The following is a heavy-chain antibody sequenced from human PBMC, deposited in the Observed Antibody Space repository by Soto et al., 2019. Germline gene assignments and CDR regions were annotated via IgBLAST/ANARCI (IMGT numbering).Heavy chain of an antibody. J-gene: IGHJ4*02. CDR2: ITNNSSNI. CDR1: GFTFSSYS. CDR3: AKDEYYYSRSGYYIFDS. D-gene: IGHD3-22*01. Sequence: GGSLRLSCAASGFTFSSYSMNWIRQAPGKGLEWVSLITNNSSNIYYADSVKGRFTISRDNSKSTLYLQMNSLRPEDTALYYCAKDEYYYSRSGYYIFDSWGQGTLVTVSS. V-gene: IGHV3-21*01.